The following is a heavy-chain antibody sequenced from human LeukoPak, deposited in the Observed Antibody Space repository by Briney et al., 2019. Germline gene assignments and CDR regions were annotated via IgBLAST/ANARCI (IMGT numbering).Heavy chain of an antibody. CDR3: AKVTGGDMITYGGLDY. Sequence: PGGSLRLSCAASGFTFSSHSMNWVRQAPGKGLEWISYISSSSTIIHYADSVKGRFTISRDDAKNSLYQQMNSLRAEDTAIYYCAKVTGGDMITYGGLDYWGQGTLVTVSS. CDR1: GFTFSSHS. CDR2: ISSSSTII. V-gene: IGHV3-48*01. J-gene: IGHJ4*02. D-gene: IGHD3-16*01.